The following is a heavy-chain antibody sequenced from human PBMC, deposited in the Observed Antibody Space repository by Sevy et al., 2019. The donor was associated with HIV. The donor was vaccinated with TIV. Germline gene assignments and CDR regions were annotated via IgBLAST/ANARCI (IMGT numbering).Heavy chain of an antibody. CDR1: GFTFNSFA. V-gene: IGHV3-23*01. Sequence: GGSLRLSCAASGFTFNSFAISWVRQAPGKGLEWVSGVSGSGDRTYDTDYMKGRFTVARDNSKNTLYLQIDNLRVEDTAVYYCAKATSAKASEDHFDYWGQGTLVTVSS. J-gene: IGHJ4*02. CDR3: AKATSAKASEDHFDY. CDR2: VSGSGDRT. D-gene: IGHD3-10*01.